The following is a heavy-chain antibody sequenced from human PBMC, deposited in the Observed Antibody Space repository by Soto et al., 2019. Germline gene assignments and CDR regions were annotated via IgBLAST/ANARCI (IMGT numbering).Heavy chain of an antibody. Sequence: GGSLTVSSAAYVFTINTSRMKWLPQGPAKVLECVSSISSTSGFIAYADSVMGRVTISRDNSKNTLYLQMNSLRADDAAVYYCAKARGGVDCSSTSCYGGMDVWGQGTTVTVSS. V-gene: IGHV3-21*04. CDR1: VFTINTSR. J-gene: IGHJ6*02. CDR3: AKARGGVDCSSTSCYGGMDV. CDR2: ISSTSGFI. D-gene: IGHD2-2*01.